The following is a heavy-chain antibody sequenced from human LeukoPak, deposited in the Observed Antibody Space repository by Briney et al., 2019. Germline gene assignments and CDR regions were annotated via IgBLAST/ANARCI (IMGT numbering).Heavy chain of an antibody. Sequence: ASVTVSCTASGYTFTGYYMHWVRQAPGQGLEWMGWINPNSGGTNYAQKFQGWVTMTRDTSISTAYMELSRLRSDDTAVYYCARGRAIFGVVINPWDYYYGMDVWGQGTTVTVSS. CDR3: ARGRAIFGVVINPWDYYYGMDV. V-gene: IGHV1-2*04. CDR2: INPNSGGT. J-gene: IGHJ6*02. CDR1: GYTFTGYY. D-gene: IGHD3-3*01.